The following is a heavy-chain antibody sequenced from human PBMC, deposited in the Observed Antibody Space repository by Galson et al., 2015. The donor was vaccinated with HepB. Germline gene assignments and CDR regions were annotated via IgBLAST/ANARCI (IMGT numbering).Heavy chain of an antibody. D-gene: IGHD2-2*01. Sequence: SVKVSCKASGGTFSSYAISWVRQAPGQGLEWMGGIIPIFGTANYAQKFQGRVTITADESTSTAYMELSSLRSEDTAVYYCARSKYCSSTSCYRVGYYYYMDVWGKGTTVTVSS. CDR3: ARSKYCSSTSCYRVGYYYYMDV. CDR1: GGTFSSYA. J-gene: IGHJ6*03. CDR2: IIPIFGTA. V-gene: IGHV1-69*13.